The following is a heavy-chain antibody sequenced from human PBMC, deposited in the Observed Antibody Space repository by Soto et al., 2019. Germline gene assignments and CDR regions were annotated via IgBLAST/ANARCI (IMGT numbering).Heavy chain of an antibody. CDR2: IDWADDK. CDR3: ARILYPSGNNEHYNCSQH. J-gene: IGHJ1*01. CDR1: GFSITTRAMC. V-gene: IGHV2-70*13. Sequence: SGPTLVNPTQTLTLTCTFSGFSITTRAMCVSWIRQPPGKALEWLAPIDWADDKYYSTSLKTRLTISKNTSKTQVVLTMTNVEPVHTATDLCARILYPSGNNEHYNCSQH. D-gene: IGHD2-15*01.